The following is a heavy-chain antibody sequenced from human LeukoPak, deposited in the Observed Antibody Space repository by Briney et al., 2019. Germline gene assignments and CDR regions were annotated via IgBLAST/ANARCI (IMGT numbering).Heavy chain of an antibody. Sequence: ASVKVSCKASGYTFTSYDINWVRQATGQGLEWMGWMNPNSGNTGYAQKFQGRVTMTRNTSISTAYMELSSLRSEDTAVYYCARARDGYYDFWSGYYIYYYGMDVWGQGTTVTVSS. CDR1: GYTFTSYD. CDR2: MNPNSGNT. J-gene: IGHJ6*02. CDR3: ARARDGYYDFWSGYYIYYYGMDV. D-gene: IGHD3-3*01. V-gene: IGHV1-8*01.